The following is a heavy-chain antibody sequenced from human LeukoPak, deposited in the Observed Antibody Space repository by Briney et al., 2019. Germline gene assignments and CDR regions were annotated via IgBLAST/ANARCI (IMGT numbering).Heavy chain of an antibody. CDR3: ARDFFYGSGRKYYYYYGMDV. V-gene: IGHV3-30*04. CDR1: GFTFSSYA. J-gene: IGHJ6*02. Sequence: GRSLRLSCAASGFTFSSYAMHGVRQAPGKGLEWVAVISYEGSNKYYADSVKGRFTISRDNSKNTLYLQMNSLRAEDTAVYYCARDFFYGSGRKYYYYYGMDVWGQGTTVTVSS. D-gene: IGHD3-10*01. CDR2: ISYEGSNK.